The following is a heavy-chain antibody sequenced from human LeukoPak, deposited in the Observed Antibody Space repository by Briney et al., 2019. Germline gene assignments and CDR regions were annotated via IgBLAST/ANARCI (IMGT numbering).Heavy chain of an antibody. Sequence: GESLKISCKGSGYSINNYWIGWVRQMPGKGLEWIGIIYPADSDIRYSPSFQGQVTISADKSISTAYLQWSSLKASDTAMYYCARQEYCSGGSCYTWFDPWGQGTLVTVSS. CDR2: IYPADSDI. J-gene: IGHJ5*02. D-gene: IGHD2-15*01. CDR3: ARQEYCSGGSCYTWFDP. CDR1: GYSINNYW. V-gene: IGHV5-51*01.